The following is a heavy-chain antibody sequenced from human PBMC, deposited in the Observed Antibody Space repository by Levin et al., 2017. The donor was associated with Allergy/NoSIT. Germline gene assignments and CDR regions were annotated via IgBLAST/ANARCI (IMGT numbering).Heavy chain of an antibody. CDR3: ADDRSGGYYDFWSGSGVADY. Sequence: GGSLRLSCAASGFTFSSYAMSWVRQAPGKGLEWVSGIGGSGGGTYYADSVKGRFTISRDNSKNTLYLQLSSLRAADTALYYCADDRSGGYYDFWSGSGVADYWGQGTLVTVSS. CDR2: IGGSGGGT. J-gene: IGHJ4*02. V-gene: IGHV3-23*01. D-gene: IGHD3-3*01. CDR1: GFTFSSYA.